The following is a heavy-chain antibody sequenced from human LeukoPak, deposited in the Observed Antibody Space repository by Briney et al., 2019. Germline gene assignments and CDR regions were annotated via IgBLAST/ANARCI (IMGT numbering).Heavy chain of an antibody. Sequence: SETLSLTCSVHGSSFTGYYWSWIRQPPGKGLEWIGERNHRGSSYFNPSFESRVTISLDMSRKLFSLNLTSVTAADTAFYYCARGSGSYSGAADYWGQGTLVTVSS. CDR1: GSSFTGYY. J-gene: IGHJ4*02. CDR3: ARGSGSYSGAADY. D-gene: IGHD6-19*01. CDR2: RNHRGSS. V-gene: IGHV4-34*01.